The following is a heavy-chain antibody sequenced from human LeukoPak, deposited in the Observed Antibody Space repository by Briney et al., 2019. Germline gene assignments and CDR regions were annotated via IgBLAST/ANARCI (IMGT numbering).Heavy chain of an antibody. D-gene: IGHD1-26*01. V-gene: IGHV4-39*01. CDR3: AKSGGYGLIDY. J-gene: IGHJ4*02. Sequence: SETLSLTCTVSGGSISSSNYYWGWIRQPPGKGLEWIGSIYYSGDTNYNPSLKSRVTISIDTSKNQFSLRLNSVTAADTAMYYCAKSGGYGLIDYWGQGTLVTVSS. CDR2: IYYSGDT. CDR1: GGSISSSNYY.